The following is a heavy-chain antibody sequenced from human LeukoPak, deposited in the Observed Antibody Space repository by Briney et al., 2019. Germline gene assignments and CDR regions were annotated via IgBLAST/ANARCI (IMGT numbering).Heavy chain of an antibody. CDR3: AKKDCSSTSCPKFIDY. D-gene: IGHD2-2*01. CDR2: ISGSGGST. J-gene: IGHJ4*02. V-gene: IGHV3-23*01. CDR1: GFTFSSYA. Sequence: GGSLRLSCAASGFTFSSYAMSWVRQAPGRGLEWVSAISGSGGSTYYADSVKGRFTISRDNSKNTLYLQMNSLRAEDTAVYYCAKKDCSSTSCPKFIDYWGQGTLVTVSS.